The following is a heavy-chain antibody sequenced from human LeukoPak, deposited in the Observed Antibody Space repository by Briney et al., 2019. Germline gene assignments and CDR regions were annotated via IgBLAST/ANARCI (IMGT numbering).Heavy chain of an antibody. CDR3: ARQGYYDSSGYYSDY. D-gene: IGHD3-22*01. V-gene: IGHV4-30-2*01. CDR1: GVSISSGGYS. J-gene: IGHJ4*02. Sequence: SETLSLTCAVSGVSISSGGYSWSWIRQPPGKGLEWIGYIYHSGSTYYNPSLKSRVTISVDRSKNQFSLKLSPVTAADTAVYYCARQGYYDSSGYYSDYWGQGTLVTVSS. CDR2: IYHSGST.